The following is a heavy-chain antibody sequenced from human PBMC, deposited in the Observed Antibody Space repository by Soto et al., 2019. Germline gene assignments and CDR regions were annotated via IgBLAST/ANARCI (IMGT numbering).Heavy chain of an antibody. CDR1: GGSISSSSYY. CDR2: IYYSGST. D-gene: IGHD1-26*01. Sequence: PSETLSLTCTVSGGSISSSSYYWGWIRQPPGKGLEWIGSIYYSGSTYYNPSLKSRVTISVDTSKNQFSLKLSSVTAADTAVYYCARHQWELPSCWFDPWGQGTLVTVSS. CDR3: ARHQWELPSCWFDP. V-gene: IGHV4-39*01. J-gene: IGHJ5*02.